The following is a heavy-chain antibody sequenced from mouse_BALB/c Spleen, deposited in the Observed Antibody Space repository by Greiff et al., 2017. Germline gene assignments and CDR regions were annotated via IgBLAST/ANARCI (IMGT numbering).Heavy chain of an antibody. D-gene: IGHD2-2*01. Sequence: VQGVESGPGLVAPSQSLSITCTVSGFSLTSYDISWIRQPPGKGLEWLGVIWTGGGTNYNSAFMSRLSISKDNSKSQVFLKMNSLQTDDTAIYYCVRGNGYYRYFDVWGAGTTVTVSS. J-gene: IGHJ1*01. CDR1: GFSLTSYD. V-gene: IGHV2-9-2*01. CDR3: VRGNGYYRYFDV. CDR2: IWTGGGT.